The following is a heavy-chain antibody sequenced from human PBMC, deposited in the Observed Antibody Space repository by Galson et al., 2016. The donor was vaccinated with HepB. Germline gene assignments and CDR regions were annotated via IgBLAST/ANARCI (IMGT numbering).Heavy chain of an antibody. CDR2: IKQDGSRK. D-gene: IGHD3-3*01. J-gene: IGHJ3*02. Sequence: SLRLSCAASGFSFNKYWMSRVRQAPGKGLEWVANIKQDGSRKYYVDSVKGRFTISRDNVKSSLYLEMSSLRAEDSAVYYCASDPFSFGFLITGHDAFHIWGQGTMVTVSS. CDR3: ASDPFSFGFLITGHDAFHI. CDR1: GFSFNKYW. V-gene: IGHV3-7*01.